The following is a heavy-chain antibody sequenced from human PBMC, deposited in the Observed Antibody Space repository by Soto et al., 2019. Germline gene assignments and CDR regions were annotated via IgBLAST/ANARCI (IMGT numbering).Heavy chain of an antibody. CDR1: GGSISPYY. CDR2: IYYSGST. CDR3: ARAGGCSSTSCYEDYYGMDV. V-gene: IGHV4-59*12. D-gene: IGHD2-2*01. Sequence: PSETLSLTCTVSGGSISPYYWSWIRQPPGKGLEVDWYIYYSGSTYYNPSLKSRVTISVDTSKNQFSLKLSSVTAADTAVYYCARAGGCSSTSCYEDYYGMDVWGQGTTVTSP. J-gene: IGHJ6*02.